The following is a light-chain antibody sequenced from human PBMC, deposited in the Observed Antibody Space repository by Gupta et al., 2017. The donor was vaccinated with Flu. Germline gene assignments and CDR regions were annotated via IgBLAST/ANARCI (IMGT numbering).Light chain of an antibody. CDR3: GTWDSSLNTWL. Sequence: QSVLTQLPSLPAPPEQTVTTSCSGLRSNFGDKYVSWYQHVPGTAPQLLIFETDKRPSGIPDRFSGSKSGTSAALDITGLQAGDEADYYCGTWDSSLNTWLFGGGTQLTVL. CDR1: RSNFGDKY. V-gene: IGLV1-51*01. CDR2: ETD. J-gene: IGLJ2*01.